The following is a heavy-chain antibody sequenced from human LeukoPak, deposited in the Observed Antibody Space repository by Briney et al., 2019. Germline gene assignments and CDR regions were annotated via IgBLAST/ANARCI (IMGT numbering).Heavy chain of an antibody. D-gene: IGHD5/OR15-5a*01. CDR2: INTSGGST. Sequence: GASVKVSCKASGYTFTNYYMHWVRQAPGQGLEWMGFINTSGGSTRYAQNFQGRVTMTRDTSTSTIYMELSSLRSEDTAVYYCARDPRGNSVYVFDYWGQGTLVTVSS. CDR3: ARDPRGNSVYVFDY. J-gene: IGHJ4*02. CDR1: GYTFTNYY. V-gene: IGHV1-46*01.